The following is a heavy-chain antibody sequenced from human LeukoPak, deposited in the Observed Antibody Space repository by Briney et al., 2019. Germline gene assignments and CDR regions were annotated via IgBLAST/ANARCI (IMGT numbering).Heavy chain of an antibody. CDR1: GGSISSYY. J-gene: IGHJ4*02. Sequence: SETLSLTCTVSGGSISSYYWSWIRQPAGKGLESIGHISTSGSTNYNPSLKSRVTMSVDTSKNQFSLKLSSVTAADTAVYYCARLTGYDWESSYDYWGQGTLVTVSS. V-gene: IGHV4-4*07. CDR3: ARLTGYDWESSYDY. CDR2: ISTSGST. D-gene: IGHD5-12*01.